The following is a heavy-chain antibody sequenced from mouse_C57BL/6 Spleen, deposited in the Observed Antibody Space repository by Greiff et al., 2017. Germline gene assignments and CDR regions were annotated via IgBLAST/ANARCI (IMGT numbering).Heavy chain of an antibody. J-gene: IGHJ2*01. CDR1: GYTFTDYE. CDR2: IDPETGGT. D-gene: IGHD1-1*01. Sequence: VKLMESGAELVRPGASVTLSCKASGYTFTDYEMHWVKQTPVHGLEWIGAIDPETGGTAYNQKFKGKAILTADKSSSTAYMELRSLTSEDSAVYYCTGSYGSSLGLYFDYGGQGTTLPVSS. CDR3: TGSYGSSLGLYFDY. V-gene: IGHV1-15*01.